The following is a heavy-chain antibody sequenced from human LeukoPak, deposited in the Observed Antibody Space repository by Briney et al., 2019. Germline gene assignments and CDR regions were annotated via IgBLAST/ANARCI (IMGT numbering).Heavy chain of an antibody. V-gene: IGHV1-18*01. D-gene: IGHD3-22*01. CDR1: GYTFTRYG. CDR2: ISASNGNT. J-gene: IGHJ4*02. CDR3: ARVGYYDSSGDY. Sequence: GASVKVSCKASGYTFTRYGISWVRQAPGQGLQWLGWISASNGNTNYAQKFRDRVTMSTDTSTGTAYLDVRSLTSDDTAVYYCARVGYYDSSGDYWGQGTLVTVSS.